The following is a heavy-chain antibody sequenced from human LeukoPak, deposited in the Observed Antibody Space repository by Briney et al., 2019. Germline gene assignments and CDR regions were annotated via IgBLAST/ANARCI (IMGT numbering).Heavy chain of an antibody. V-gene: IGHV3-30-3*01. CDR2: ISYDGSNK. CDR1: GGTFSSYA. J-gene: IGHJ4*02. D-gene: IGHD5-12*01. CDR3: ARDGRGYSGYDPLDFDY. Sequence: SCKASGGTFSSYAMHWVRQAPGKGLEWVAVISYDGSNKYYADSVKGRFTISRDNSKNTLYLQMNSLRAEDTAVYYCARDGRGYSGYDPLDFDYWGQGTLVTVSS.